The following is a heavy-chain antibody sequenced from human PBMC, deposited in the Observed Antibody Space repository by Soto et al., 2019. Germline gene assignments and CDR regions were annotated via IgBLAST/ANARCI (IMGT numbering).Heavy chain of an antibody. CDR3: ARYRREAVAGYTLDN. CDR2: VYNSGST. CDR1: GGSISSNY. D-gene: IGHD6-13*01. J-gene: IGHJ4*02. Sequence: NPSETLSLTCTVSGGSISSNYWTWIRQPPGKGPEWIGYVYNSGSTNYNPSLKSRVTISEDTSKSQFSLKVNSMTAADTAVYYCARYRREAVAGYTLDNWGQGILVTVSS. V-gene: IGHV4-59*01.